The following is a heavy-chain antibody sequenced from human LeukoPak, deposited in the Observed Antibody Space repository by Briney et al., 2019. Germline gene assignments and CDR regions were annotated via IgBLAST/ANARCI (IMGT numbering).Heavy chain of an antibody. J-gene: IGHJ3*02. CDR3: ARTLSSSWYSGRAFDI. D-gene: IGHD6-13*01. CDR1: GGSISSSNW. Sequence: SETLSLTCAVSGGSISSSNWWSWVRQPPGKGLEWIGEIYHSGSTNYNPSLKSRVTISVDTSKNQFSLKLSSVTAADTAVYYCARTLSSSWYSGRAFDIWGQGTMVTVSS. V-gene: IGHV4-4*02. CDR2: IYHSGST.